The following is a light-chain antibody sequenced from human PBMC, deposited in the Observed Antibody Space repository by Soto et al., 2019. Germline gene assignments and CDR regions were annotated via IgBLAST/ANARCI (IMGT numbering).Light chain of an antibody. CDR2: DNY. V-gene: IGLV1-51*01. Sequence: QAVLTQPPSVSATPGQKVTISCSGGPSNIGNNFVSWYQRLPGTAPRVIIYDNYERPSGIPDRFSGSKSGTSATLDITGLQTGDEADYYCATWDNLLSAGLFGGGTKVTAL. CDR3: ATWDNLLSAGL. J-gene: IGLJ2*01. CDR1: PSNIGNNF.